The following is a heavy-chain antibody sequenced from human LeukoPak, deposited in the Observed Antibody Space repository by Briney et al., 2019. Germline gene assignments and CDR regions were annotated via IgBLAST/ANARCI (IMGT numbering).Heavy chain of an antibody. D-gene: IGHD2-2*01. Sequence: SETPSLTCTVSGGSISSYYWSWLRQPRGKGLEWIGYIYYSGSTNYYPSLKSRVTISVDTSKNQFSLKLSSVTAADTAVYYCARVYCSSTSCYDYWGQGTLVTVSS. CDR3: ARVYCSSTSCYDY. CDR2: IYYSGST. V-gene: IGHV4-59*01. CDR1: GGSISSYY. J-gene: IGHJ4*02.